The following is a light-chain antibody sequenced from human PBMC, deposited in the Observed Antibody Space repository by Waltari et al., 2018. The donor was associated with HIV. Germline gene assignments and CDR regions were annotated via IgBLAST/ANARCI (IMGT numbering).Light chain of an antibody. V-gene: IGKV1-9*01. CDR2: AAS. J-gene: IGKJ4*01. CDR1: QDISTY. Sequence: DIQLTQSPSFLSAYVGDRVTITCRASQDISTYLAWYQKVPGGTPKLLIYAASTLYTGVPSRFSGSGSGTEFTLTISALQSEDFSTYFCQQLYRYPLSFGGGTKV. CDR3: QQLYRYPLS.